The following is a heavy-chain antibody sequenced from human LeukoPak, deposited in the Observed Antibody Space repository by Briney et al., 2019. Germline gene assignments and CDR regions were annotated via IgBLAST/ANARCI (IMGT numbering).Heavy chain of an antibody. CDR2: VIPILNTA. Sequence: ASVKVSCKASGYTFTSYDINWVRQATGQGLEWMGRVIPILNTANYPQKFQGRVTMTADTSTSTAYMELSSLRSEDTAVYFCARALSGASFGQQIDPIYSNYFDHWGQGTLVTVSS. CDR1: GYTFTSYD. D-gene: IGHD7-27*01. CDR3: ARALSGASFGQQIDPIYSNYFDH. V-gene: IGHV1-69*04. J-gene: IGHJ4*02.